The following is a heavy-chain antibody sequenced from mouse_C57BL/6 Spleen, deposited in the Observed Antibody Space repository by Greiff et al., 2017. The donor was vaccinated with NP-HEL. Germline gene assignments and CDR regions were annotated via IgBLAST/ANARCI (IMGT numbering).Heavy chain of an antibody. CDR3: AREGFVITTVVATPAWFAY. V-gene: IGHV1-72*01. CDR2: IDPNSGGT. D-gene: IGHD1-1*01. J-gene: IGHJ3*01. Sequence: QVQLQQPGAELVKPGASVKLSCKASGYTFTSYWMHWVKQRPGRGLEWIGRIDPNSGGTKYNEKFKSKATLTVDKPSSTAYMQLSSLTSEDSAVYYCAREGFVITTVVATPAWFAYWGQGTLVTVSA. CDR1: GYTFTSYW.